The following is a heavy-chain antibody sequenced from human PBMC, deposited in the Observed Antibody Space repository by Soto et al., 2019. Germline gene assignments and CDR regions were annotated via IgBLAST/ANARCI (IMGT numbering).Heavy chain of an antibody. J-gene: IGHJ6*02. V-gene: IGHV1-18*01. CDR1: GYTFTSYG. Sequence: ASVKVSCKASGYTFTSYGISWVRQAPGQGLEWMGWISAYNGNTNYAQKLQGRVNMTTDTSTSTAYMELRSLRADDTAVYYCARGGGGYYYYDGMDVWGQGTTVTVSS. D-gene: IGHD3-16*01. CDR2: ISAYNGNT. CDR3: ARGGGGYYYYDGMDV.